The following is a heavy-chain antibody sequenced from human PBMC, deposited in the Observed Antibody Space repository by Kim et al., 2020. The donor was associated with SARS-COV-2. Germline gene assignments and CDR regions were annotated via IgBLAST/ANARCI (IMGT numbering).Heavy chain of an antibody. CDR3: ARERDFDY. CDR1: GYSISSGYY. CDR2: IYHSGST. J-gene: IGHJ4*02. V-gene: IGHV4-38-2*02. Sequence: SETLSLTCTVSGYSISSGYYWGWIRQPPGKGLEWIGSIYHSGSTYYNPSLKSPVTISVDTSKNQFSLKLSSVTAADTAVYYCARERDFDYWGQGTLVTVSS.